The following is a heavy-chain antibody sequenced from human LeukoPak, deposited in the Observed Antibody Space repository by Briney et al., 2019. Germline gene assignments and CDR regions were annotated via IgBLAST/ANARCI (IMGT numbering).Heavy chain of an antibody. CDR2: FDPEDGET. J-gene: IGHJ4*02. Sequence: GASVKVSCKVSGYTLTELSMHWVRQAPGKGLEWVGGFDPEDGETIYAQKLQGRVTMTEDTSTDTAYMELSSLRSEDTAVYYCATAHYDSSGYYPFDYWGQGTLVTVSS. V-gene: IGHV1-24*01. D-gene: IGHD3-22*01. CDR3: ATAHYDSSGYYPFDY. CDR1: GYTLTELS.